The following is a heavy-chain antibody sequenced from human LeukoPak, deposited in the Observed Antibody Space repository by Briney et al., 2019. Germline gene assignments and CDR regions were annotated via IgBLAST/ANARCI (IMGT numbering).Heavy chain of an antibody. D-gene: IGHD6-25*01. V-gene: IGHV3-43*01. CDR3: ARGFSSSVAWALVV. J-gene: IGHJ6*04. CDR1: GFTFDDYT. CDR2: ISWDGANS. Sequence: PAGSLRLSCAASGFTFDDYTIHWVRQAPGKGLEWVSLISWDGANSYYADSVKGRFTVSRDNSRDSIYLQMNTLTIDDSALYYCARGFSSSVAWALVVWGKGTTVTVSS.